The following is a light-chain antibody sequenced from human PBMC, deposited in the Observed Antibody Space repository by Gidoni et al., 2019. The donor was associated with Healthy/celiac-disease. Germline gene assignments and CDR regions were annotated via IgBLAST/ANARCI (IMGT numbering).Light chain of an antibody. Sequence: DIVMTQSPDSLAVSLGERATINCKSSQSVLYSSNNKNYLDWYQQKPGQPPKLLIYWASTRESGVPDRFSGSGSGTDFTLTISSLQAEDVAVYYCQQYYSTPPTFGGGTKVEIK. J-gene: IGKJ4*01. V-gene: IGKV4-1*01. CDR3: QQYYSTPPT. CDR2: WAS. CDR1: QSVLYSSNNKNY.